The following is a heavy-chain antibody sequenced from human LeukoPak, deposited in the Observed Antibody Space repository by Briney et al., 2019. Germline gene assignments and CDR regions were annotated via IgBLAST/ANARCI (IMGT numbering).Heavy chain of an antibody. D-gene: IGHD3-10*01. Sequence: PGGSLRLSCAASGFTFSSYWVSWVRQAPGKGLEWVANIKQDGSEKYYVDSVKGRFTISRDNAKNSLYLQMNSLRAEDTAVYYCARGLYYYGSGSYLYWGQGTLVTVSS. V-gene: IGHV3-7*04. CDR3: ARGLYYYGSGSYLY. CDR1: GFTFSSYW. J-gene: IGHJ4*02. CDR2: IKQDGSEK.